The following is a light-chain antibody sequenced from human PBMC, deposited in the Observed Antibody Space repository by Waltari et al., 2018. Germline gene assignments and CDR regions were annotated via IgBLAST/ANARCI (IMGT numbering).Light chain of an antibody. Sequence: QSALTQPASVSGSPGQSITISCTGTSSDVGSWYQQHHGKAPKLMIYDVNKPPSGVSARFPGSKSGNTASLTISGLQAEDEADYYCSSYTSKNTWVFGGGTKLTVL. J-gene: IGLJ3*02. CDR1: SSDVG. V-gene: IGLV2-14*03. CDR2: DVN. CDR3: SSYTSKNTWV.